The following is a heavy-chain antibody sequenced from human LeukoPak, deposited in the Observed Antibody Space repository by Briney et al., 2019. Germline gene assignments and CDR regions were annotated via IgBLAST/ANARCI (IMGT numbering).Heavy chain of an antibody. CDR3: ARLDITIIPY. CDR2: INPNSGGT. D-gene: IGHD3-22*01. Sequence: ASVKVSCKASGYTFTGYYMHWVRQAPGQGLEWLGWINPNSGGTNYAQKFQGRITMTRDTSITTAYMELSSLTSGDTAVYYCARLDITIIPYWGQGTLVTVSS. CDR1: GYTFTGYY. V-gene: IGHV1-2*02. J-gene: IGHJ4*02.